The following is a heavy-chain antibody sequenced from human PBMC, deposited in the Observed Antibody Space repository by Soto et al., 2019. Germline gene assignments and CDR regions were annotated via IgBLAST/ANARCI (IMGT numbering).Heavy chain of an antibody. J-gene: IGHJ3*02. CDR1: GYTFTSYG. CDR2: INAGNGNT. CDR3: ARSAGGRNAFDI. Sequence: ASVKVSCKASGYTFTSYGISWVRQAPGQRLEWMGWINAGNGNTKYSQKFQGRVTITRDTSASTAYMELSSLRSEDTAVYYCARSAGGRNAFDIWGQGTMVTVSS. D-gene: IGHD3-16*01. V-gene: IGHV1-3*01.